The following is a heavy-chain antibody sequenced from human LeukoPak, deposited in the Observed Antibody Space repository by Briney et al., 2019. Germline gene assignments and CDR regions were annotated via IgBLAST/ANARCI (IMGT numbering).Heavy chain of an antibody. CDR1: GGSISSSSYY. CDR2: IYYSGSN. J-gene: IGHJ4*01. D-gene: IGHD2/OR15-2a*01. CDR3: AISDLEFDY. Sequence: SETLSLTCTVSGGSISSSSYYWGWLRQPPGTGLEGIGSIYYSGSNYDNPSLKSRVTISEDTSKNHFSLNLSSVTDADTAVYYCAISDLEFDYWGQGTLVTVSS. V-gene: IGHV4-39*02.